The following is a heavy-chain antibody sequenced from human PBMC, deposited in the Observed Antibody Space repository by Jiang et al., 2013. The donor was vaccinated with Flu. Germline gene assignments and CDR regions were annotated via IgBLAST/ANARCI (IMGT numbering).Heavy chain of an antibody. CDR2: ISHDGRKE. CDR1: GFIFGSFG. J-gene: IGHJ4*02. CDR3: AKDSYYYSNTGYYVFDH. V-gene: IGHV3-30*18. Sequence: VQLLESGGGVVQPGGSLRLSCAASGFIFGSFGIHWARQAPGKGLEWVAAISHDGRKENYVDSVKGRFTISRDSSKTTVYLQMNSLRAEDTAVYYCAKDSYYYSNTGYYVFDHWGQGTLVTVSS. D-gene: IGHD3-22*01.